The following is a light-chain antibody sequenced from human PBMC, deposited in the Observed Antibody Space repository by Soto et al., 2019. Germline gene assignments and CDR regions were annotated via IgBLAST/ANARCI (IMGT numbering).Light chain of an antibody. CDR1: QSVSSN. CDR2: GAS. J-gene: IGKJ1*01. CDR3: QQYNNWPPWT. V-gene: IGKV3-15*01. Sequence: IVLTQSLGTLSLSPGERATLSCRAVQSVSSNYLAWYQQKPGQAPRLLIYGASTRATGIPARFSGSGSGTEFTLTISSLQSEDLAVYYCQQYNNWPPWTFGQGTKVDIK.